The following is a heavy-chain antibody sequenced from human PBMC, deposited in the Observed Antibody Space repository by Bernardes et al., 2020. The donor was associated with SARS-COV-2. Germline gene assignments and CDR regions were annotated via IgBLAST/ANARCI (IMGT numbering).Heavy chain of an antibody. CDR2: ISWNSGSI. CDR3: AKDAWDGFGESKGSYWYFDL. J-gene: IGHJ2*01. CDR1: GFTFDDYA. V-gene: IGHV3-9*01. Sequence: GGSLRLSRAASGFTFDDYAMHWVRQAPGKGLEWVSGISWNSGSIGYADSVKGRFTISRDNAKNSLYLQMNSLRAEDTALYYCAKDAWDGFGESKGSYWYFDLWGRGTLVTVSS. D-gene: IGHD3-10*01.